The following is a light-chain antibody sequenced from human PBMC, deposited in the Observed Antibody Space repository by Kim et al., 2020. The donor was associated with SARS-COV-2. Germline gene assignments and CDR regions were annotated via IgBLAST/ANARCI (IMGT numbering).Light chain of an antibody. CDR3: KQSSVTPRT. CDR2: DAS. J-gene: IGKJ1*01. V-gene: IGKV1-39*01. CDR1: QSISSY. Sequence: DIQMTQSPSSVSASVRDRVTITCRSSQSISSYLTWYQEKPGKAPRLLIYDASSLQSGVPSRFSGVGSGTDFTLTISSLQPEDFATYFCKQSSVTPRTSGQGTKVVIK.